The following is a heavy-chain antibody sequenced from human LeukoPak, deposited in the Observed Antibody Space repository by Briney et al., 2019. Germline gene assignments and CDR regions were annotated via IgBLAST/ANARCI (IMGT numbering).Heavy chain of an antibody. Sequence: SQTLSLTCTVSGGSISSGDYYRSWIRQPPGKGLEWIGYIYYSGSTYYNPSLKSRVTISVDTSKNQFSLKLSSVTAADTAVYYCARALCGGDCYGILLRFDPWGQGTLVTVSS. CDR3: ARALCGGDCYGILLRFDP. D-gene: IGHD2-21*02. V-gene: IGHV4-30-4*01. J-gene: IGHJ5*02. CDR2: IYYSGST. CDR1: GGSISSGDYY.